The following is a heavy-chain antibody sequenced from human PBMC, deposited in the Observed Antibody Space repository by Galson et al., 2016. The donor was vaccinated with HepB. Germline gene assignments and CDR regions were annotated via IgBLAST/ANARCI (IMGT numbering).Heavy chain of an antibody. D-gene: IGHD5-18*01. CDR2: ISTYNGNT. CDR1: GYSFISYG. J-gene: IGHJ4*02. CDR3: AKDGGYTYALGY. V-gene: IGHV1-18*01. Sequence: SVKVSCKASGYSFISYGISWVRQARGQGLEWMGWISTYNGNTNYEQKFKGRVTLTADISTSTAQMELRSLRSDDTAVYYCAKDGGYTYALGYWGRGTLVTVSS.